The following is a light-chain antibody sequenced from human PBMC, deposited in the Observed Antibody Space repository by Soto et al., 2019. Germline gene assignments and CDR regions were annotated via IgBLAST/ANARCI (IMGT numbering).Light chain of an antibody. CDR1: QSVSSSY. J-gene: IGKJ2*01. CDR2: GAS. CDR3: QQYGRSPNT. Sequence: EIVLTQSPGTLSLSPGERATLSCRASQSVSSSYLAWYQQKPGQAPRLLIYGASSRATGIPDRFSGSGSGTDFTLTISRLEPEEFAVYYCQQYGRSPNTFGQGTNLEIK. V-gene: IGKV3-20*01.